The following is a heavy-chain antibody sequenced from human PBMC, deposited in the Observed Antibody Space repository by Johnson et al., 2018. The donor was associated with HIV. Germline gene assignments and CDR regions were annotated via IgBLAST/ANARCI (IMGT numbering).Heavy chain of an antibody. V-gene: IGHV3-9*01. D-gene: IGHD6-13*01. CDR1: GFTFDDYA. J-gene: IGHJ3*02. CDR2: ISWNSGSI. Sequence: VQLVESGGGLVQPGRSLRLSCAASGFTFDDYAMHWVRQAPGKGLEWVSGISWNSGSIGYADSVKGRFTISRDNAKNSLYLQMSSLRAEDTALYYCAKSWAYSSSWYGGFDAFDIWGQGTMVTVSS. CDR3: AKSWAYSSSWYGGFDAFDI.